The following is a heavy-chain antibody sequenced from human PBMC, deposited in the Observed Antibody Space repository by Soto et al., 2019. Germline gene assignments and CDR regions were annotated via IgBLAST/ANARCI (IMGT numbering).Heavy chain of an antibody. CDR1: GFTLSNYG. CDR2: IWYEGTTK. J-gene: IGHJ5*02. CDR3: ARNVGSSGSSRWFDT. D-gene: IGHD3-10*01. V-gene: IGHV3-33*01. Sequence: GGSLRLSCVPCGFTLSNYGMHWVRQAPGKGLEWIALIWYEGTTKYSTDSMKGRFSISRDQSKSTLYLQVNSLRAEDTATYYCARNVGSSGSSRWFDTWGQGTLVTVSS.